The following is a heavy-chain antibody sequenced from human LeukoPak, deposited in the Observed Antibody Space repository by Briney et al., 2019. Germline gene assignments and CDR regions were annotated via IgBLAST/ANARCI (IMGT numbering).Heavy chain of an antibody. D-gene: IGHD2-15*01. CDR1: GFDFGSDA. CDR2: ISGRNNRT. CDR3: ARLPFRDYYGMDV. V-gene: IGHV3-23*01. Sequence: GGSLRLSCAASGFDFGSDAMNWVRQAPGKWLEWLAAISGRNNRTFYADSVEGRFTISRDNSKNTLYLQMDSLRGDDTAVYYCARLPFRDYYGMDVWGQGTTVTVSS. J-gene: IGHJ6*02.